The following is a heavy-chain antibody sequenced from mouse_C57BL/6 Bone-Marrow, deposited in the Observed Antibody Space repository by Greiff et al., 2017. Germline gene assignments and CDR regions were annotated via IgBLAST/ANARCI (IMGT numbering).Heavy chain of an antibody. CDR3: ARSGAVVVDY. Sequence: VQLQQSGPELVKPGASVKISCKASGYAFSSSWMNWVKQRPGKGLEWIGRIYPGDGDTNYNGKFKGKATLTADKSSSTAYRQLSSLTSEDSAVYFGARSGAVVVDYWGQGTTLTVSS. D-gene: IGHD1-1*01. CDR1: GYAFSSSW. J-gene: IGHJ2*01. V-gene: IGHV1-82*01. CDR2: IYPGDGDT.